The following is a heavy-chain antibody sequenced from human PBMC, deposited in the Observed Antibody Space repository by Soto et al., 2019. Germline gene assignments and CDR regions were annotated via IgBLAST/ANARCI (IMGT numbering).Heavy chain of an antibody. CDR2: VYPGHTDT. V-gene: IGHV5-51*01. CDR3: ARLGVYSTWSGAFDY. CDR1: GYSFTRYW. Sequence: GESLKISCKGSGYSFTRYWIGWVRQMPGKGLEWMGIVYPGHTDTRYSPSFQGQVTISADKSISNANLQWSSLKAADTAMYYCARLGVYSTWSGAFDYWGQGTLVTVSS. D-gene: IGHD6-13*01. J-gene: IGHJ4*02.